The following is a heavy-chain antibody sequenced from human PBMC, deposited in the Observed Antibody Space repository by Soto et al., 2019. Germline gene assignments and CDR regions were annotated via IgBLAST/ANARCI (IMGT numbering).Heavy chain of an antibody. D-gene: IGHD1-26*01. CDR2: IYHSGST. Sequence: PSETLSLTCTVSGDSISNGPYSWSWIRQPPGKGLQWIGYIYHSGSTYYTPSLRGRVFVSADRSKNQFSLHLSSVTAADTAVYYCARRGSWGYYFDFWGQGALVTVSS. CDR1: GDSISNGPYS. V-gene: IGHV4-30-2*01. CDR3: ARRGSWGYYFDF. J-gene: IGHJ4*02.